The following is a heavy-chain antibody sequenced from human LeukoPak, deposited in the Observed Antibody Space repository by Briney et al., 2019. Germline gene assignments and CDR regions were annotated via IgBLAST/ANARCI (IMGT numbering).Heavy chain of an antibody. Sequence: GGSLRLSCAASGFTFSDYDMSWIRQAPGKGLEWVSYISSSGSTIYYADSVKGRFTISRDNTKNSLYLQMNSLRAEDTAVYYCARDSSRDDYVWGSYRYTFDYWGQGTLVTVSS. D-gene: IGHD3-16*02. CDR3: ARDSSRDDYVWGSYRYTFDY. J-gene: IGHJ4*02. CDR1: GFTFSDYD. CDR2: ISSSGSTI. V-gene: IGHV3-11*01.